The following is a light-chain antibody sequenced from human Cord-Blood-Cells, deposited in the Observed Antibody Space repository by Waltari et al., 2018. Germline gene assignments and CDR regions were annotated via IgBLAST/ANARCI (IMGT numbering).Light chain of an antibody. J-gene: IGKJ1*01. CDR1: KSMSSY. Sequence: DIQITQSPSSLSASVGARVTITCRASKSMSSYLNWYQQKLGKAPKLLIYAASRLQSRVQSRFSGSESRTDDTLTTSSIQPEDFATYYCQQSYWTPRTFGQGTKVEIK. CDR3: QQSYWTPRT. CDR2: AAS. V-gene: IGKV1-39*01.